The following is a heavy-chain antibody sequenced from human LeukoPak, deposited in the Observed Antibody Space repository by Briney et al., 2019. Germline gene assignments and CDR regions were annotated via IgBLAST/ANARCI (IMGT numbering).Heavy chain of an antibody. J-gene: IGHJ6*04. V-gene: IGHV4-34*01. D-gene: IGHD5-12*01. Sequence: SETLSLTCAVYGGSFSGYYWSWIRQPPGKGLEWIGEINHSGSTNYNPSLKSRVTISVDTSKNQFSLKLSSVTAADTAVDYCARGPRRGYSGYDSTPRYGMDVWGKGTTVTVSS. CDR2: INHSGST. CDR1: GGSFSGYY. CDR3: ARGPRRGYSGYDSTPRYGMDV.